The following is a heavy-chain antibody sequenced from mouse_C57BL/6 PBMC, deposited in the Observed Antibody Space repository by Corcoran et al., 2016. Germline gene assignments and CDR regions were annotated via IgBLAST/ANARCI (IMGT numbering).Heavy chain of an antibody. Sequence: QVTLKESGPGILQSSQTLSLTCSFSGFSLSTSGMGVSWIRQPSGKGLEWLAHIYWDDDKRYNPSLKSRLTISKDTSRNQELLKITSVDTADTATYYCARRADESWFAYWGQGTLVTVSA. CDR2: IYWDDDK. CDR3: ARRADESWFAY. V-gene: IGHV8-12*01. J-gene: IGHJ3*01. CDR1: GFSLSTSGMG.